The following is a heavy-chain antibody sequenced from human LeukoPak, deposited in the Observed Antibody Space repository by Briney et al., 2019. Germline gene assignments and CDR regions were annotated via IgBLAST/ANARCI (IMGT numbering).Heavy chain of an antibody. CDR2: ISGSGGST. J-gene: IGHJ4*02. V-gene: IGHV3-23*01. D-gene: IGHD5-18*01. CDR1: GFTFSNYA. CDR3: AKDGHQRGYSYGFCFNY. Sequence: PGGSLRLSCAASGFTFSNYAMSWVRQAPGKGLEWVSTISGSGGSTYYADSVKGRFTISRDNSKNTLYLQMNSLRAEDTAVYYCAKDGHQRGYSYGFCFNYWGQGTLVTVSS.